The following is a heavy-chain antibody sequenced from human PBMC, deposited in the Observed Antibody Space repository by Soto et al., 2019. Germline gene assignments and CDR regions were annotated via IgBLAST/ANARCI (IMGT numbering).Heavy chain of an antibody. CDR3: VKDTVVVINGGDFDY. CDR1: GFTYVKYA. V-gene: IGHV3-23*01. CDR2: ISGDAGRT. Sequence: EVQLLESGGALVQPGGSLRLSCAASGFTYVKYAMSWVRQAPGKGLEWVSGISGDAGRTFYADSVKGRFTISRDNSKNTLYLQMNSLRVEDTAVYYCVKDTVVVINGGDFDYWGQGTLVTVSS. D-gene: IGHD3-22*01. J-gene: IGHJ4*02.